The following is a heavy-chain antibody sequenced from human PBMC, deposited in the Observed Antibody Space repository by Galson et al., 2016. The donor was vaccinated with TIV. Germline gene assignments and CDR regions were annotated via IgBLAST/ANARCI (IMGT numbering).Heavy chain of an antibody. J-gene: IGHJ4*02. D-gene: IGHD3-22*01. Sequence: SLRLSCAASGFIFSDYYMSWIRQAPGKGLEWVAVISSDGNNKDYADSVKGRFTISRDNSKNTLYLQMSSLRPEDTAVYYCASETFYYDIRDYAPLGFWGQGTLVTVSS. CDR1: GFIFSDYY. CDR2: ISSDGNNK. CDR3: ASETFYYDIRDYAPLGF. V-gene: IGHV3-30*03.